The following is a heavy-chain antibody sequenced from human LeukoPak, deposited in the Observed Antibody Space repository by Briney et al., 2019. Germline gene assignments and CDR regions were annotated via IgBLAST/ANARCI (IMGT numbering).Heavy chain of an antibody. D-gene: IGHD3-3*01. CDR1: GFTFDDYA. Sequence: QPGGSLRLSCAASGFTFDDYAMHWVRQAPGKGLEWVSLISWDGGSTYYADSVKGRSTISRDNSKNSLYLQMNSLRAEDTALYYCAKDSATIFGVVNGMDVWGKGTTVTVSS. J-gene: IGHJ6*04. CDR2: ISWDGGST. V-gene: IGHV3-43D*03. CDR3: AKDSATIFGVVNGMDV.